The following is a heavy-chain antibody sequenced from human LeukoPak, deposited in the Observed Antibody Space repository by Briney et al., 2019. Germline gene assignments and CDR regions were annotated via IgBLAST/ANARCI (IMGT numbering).Heavy chain of an antibody. Sequence: ASVTVSCKASGYTFTSYDINWVRQAPGQGLEWMGWISAYNGNTNYAQKLQGRVTMTTDTSTSTAYMELRSLRSDDTAVYYCARGHRIVPAATLDYWGQGTLVTVSS. CDR3: ARGHRIVPAATLDY. D-gene: IGHD2-2*01. CDR2: ISAYNGNT. CDR1: GYTFTSYD. J-gene: IGHJ4*02. V-gene: IGHV1-18*01.